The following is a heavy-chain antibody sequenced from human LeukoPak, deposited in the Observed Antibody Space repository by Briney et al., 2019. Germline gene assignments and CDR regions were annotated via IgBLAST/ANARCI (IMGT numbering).Heavy chain of an antibody. D-gene: IGHD3-22*01. V-gene: IGHV4-59*01. J-gene: IGHJ3*02. Sequence: SETLSLTCTVSGGSINNYYWSWVRQPPGKGLEWIGYIYYTGSTNYNSSLKSRVTISVDTSKNQFSLKLSSVTAADTAVYYCARVAISSGDAFDIWGQGTMVTVSS. CDR2: IYYTGST. CDR3: ARVAISSGDAFDI. CDR1: GGSINNYY.